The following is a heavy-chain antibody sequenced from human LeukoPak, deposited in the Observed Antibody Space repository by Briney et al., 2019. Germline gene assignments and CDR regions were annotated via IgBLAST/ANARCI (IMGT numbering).Heavy chain of an antibody. J-gene: IGHJ3*02. CDR3: ARGGGGYDFWSGYPDAFDI. CDR1: GGSISSYY. D-gene: IGHD3-3*01. Sequence: SSETLSLTCTVSGGSISSYYWSWIRQPPGKGLEWIGYIYYSGTTNYNPSLKSRVTISVDTSKNQFSLKLSSVTAADTAVYYCARGGGGYDFWSGYPDAFDIWGQGTMVTVSS. CDR2: IYYSGTT. V-gene: IGHV4-59*12.